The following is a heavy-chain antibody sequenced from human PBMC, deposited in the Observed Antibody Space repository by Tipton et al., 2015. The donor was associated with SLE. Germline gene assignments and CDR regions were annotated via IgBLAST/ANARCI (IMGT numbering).Heavy chain of an antibody. CDR3: AKRRIAARLGGGYWYFDL. J-gene: IGHJ2*01. Sequence: SLRLSCAASGFTFITYAMSWVRQAPGKGLEWVSGISGSGSATYYADSVKGRFTISRDNSKNTLYLEMNSLRAEDTAVYYCAKRRIAARLGGGYWYFDLWGRGTLVTVSS. CDR1: GFTFITYA. V-gene: IGHV3-23*01. D-gene: IGHD6-6*01. CDR2: ISGSGSAT.